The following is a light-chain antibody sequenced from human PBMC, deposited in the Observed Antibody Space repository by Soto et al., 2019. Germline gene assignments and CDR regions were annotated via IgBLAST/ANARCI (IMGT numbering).Light chain of an antibody. CDR2: LGS. CDR1: QSLLHSNGNIY. Sequence: DIVFTQSPHALPVTPGEPASISCRSSQSLLHSNGNIYLEWYLQKPGQSPQLLIYLGSIRASGVPDRFSGSGSGTDFTLKITRVEAEDVWVYYCMQAIQAPRTFGLGTKVEIK. J-gene: IGKJ1*01. CDR3: MQAIQAPRT. V-gene: IGKV2-28*01.